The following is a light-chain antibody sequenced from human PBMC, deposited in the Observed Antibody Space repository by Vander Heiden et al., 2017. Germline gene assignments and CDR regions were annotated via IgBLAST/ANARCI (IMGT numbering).Light chain of an antibody. V-gene: IGKV1-33*01. Sequence: DIQMTQSPCSLSASVGDRVTITCQASQDIRNHLNWYQQKPGKAPKLLIFDAFDLETGVPSRFSGSGSGTDFTFTISSLQPEDSATYYCQQYDKFPYTFGQGTRLEIK. CDR2: DAF. J-gene: IGKJ2*01. CDR3: QQYDKFPYT. CDR1: QDIRNH.